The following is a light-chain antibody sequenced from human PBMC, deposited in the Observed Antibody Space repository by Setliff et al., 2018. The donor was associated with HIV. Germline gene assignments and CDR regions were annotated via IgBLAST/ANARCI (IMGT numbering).Light chain of an antibody. CDR2: KAS. J-gene: IGKJ1*01. CDR3: QQYHDYRT. Sequence: DIQMTQSPSTLPASVGDRVTITCRASQSVGRYLAWYQQKPGEVPKLLIYKASSLHNGVPSRFSGSGSGTEFTLTINSLQPEDIAVYYCQQYHDYRTFGQGTRWIS. CDR1: QSVGRY. V-gene: IGKV1-5*03.